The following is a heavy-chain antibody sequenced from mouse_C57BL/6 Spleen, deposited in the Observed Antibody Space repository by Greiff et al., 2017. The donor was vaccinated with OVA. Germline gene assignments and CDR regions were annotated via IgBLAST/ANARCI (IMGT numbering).Heavy chain of an antibody. V-gene: IGHV1-72*01. D-gene: IGHD1-1*01. Sequence: QVQLKQPGAELVKPGASVKLSCKASGYTFTSYWMHWVKQRPGRGLEWIGRIDPNSGGTKYNEKFKSKATLTVDKPSSTAYMQLSSLTSEDSAVYYCARTGVVAPDWYCDVWGTGTTVTVSS. CDR1: GYTFTSYW. CDR2: IDPNSGGT. J-gene: IGHJ1*03. CDR3: ARTGVVAPDWYCDV.